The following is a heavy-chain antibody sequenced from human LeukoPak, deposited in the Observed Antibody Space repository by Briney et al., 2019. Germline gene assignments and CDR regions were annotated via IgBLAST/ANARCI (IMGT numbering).Heavy chain of an antibody. Sequence: HPGGSLRLSCAASGFTFSSYAMSWVRQAPGKGLEWVSAISGSGGSTYYADSVRGRFTISRDSSKNTLFLHMNTLRAEDTAIYYCAKDRTVGASYWYFDLWGRGTLVTVSS. J-gene: IGHJ2*01. CDR2: ISGSGGST. CDR3: AKDRTVGASYWYFDL. CDR1: GFTFSSYA. D-gene: IGHD1-26*01. V-gene: IGHV3-23*01.